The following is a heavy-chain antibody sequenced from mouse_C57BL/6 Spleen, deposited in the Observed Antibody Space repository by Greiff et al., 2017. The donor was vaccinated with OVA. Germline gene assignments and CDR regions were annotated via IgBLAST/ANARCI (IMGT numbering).Heavy chain of an antibody. J-gene: IGHJ4*01. D-gene: IGHD1-1*01. Sequence: VQLQQSGPELVKPGASVKIPCKASGYTFTDYNMDWVKQSHGKSLEWIGDINPNNGGTIYNQKFKGKATLTVDKSSSTAYMELRSLTSEDTAVYYCARSTITTVVEGYAMDYWGQGTSVTVSS. CDR1: GYTFTDYN. V-gene: IGHV1-18*01. CDR2: INPNNGGT. CDR3: ARSTITTVVEGYAMDY.